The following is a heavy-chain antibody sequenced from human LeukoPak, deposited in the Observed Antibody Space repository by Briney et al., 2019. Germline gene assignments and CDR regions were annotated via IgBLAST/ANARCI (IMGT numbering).Heavy chain of an antibody. J-gene: IGHJ6*03. CDR3: ARGLHGYTYGYVPWELYYYMDV. V-gene: IGHV4-61*09. CDR2: ISTSGRT. CDR1: GGSINSGRYY. Sequence: PSETLSLTCNVSGGSINSGRYYWSWIRPPAGRGLEWIGHISTSGRTSYSPSLKSRVTISVDTSKNQFSLKMSSVSAADTAVYYCARGLHGYTYGYVPWELYYYMDVWGKGTTVTISS. D-gene: IGHD5-18*01.